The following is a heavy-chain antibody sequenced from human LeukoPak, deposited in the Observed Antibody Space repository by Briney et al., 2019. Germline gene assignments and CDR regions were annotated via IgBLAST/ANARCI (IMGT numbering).Heavy chain of an antibody. V-gene: IGHV3-13*01. CDR2: IGTAGDT. D-gene: IGHD6-19*01. J-gene: IGHJ4*02. CDR1: GFTFSDYD. CDR3: ARYSSGWYYFDY. Sequence: GGSLRLSCAASGFTFSDYDMHWVRQATGKGLEWVSAIGTAGDTYYPGSVKGRFTISRDNSKNTLYLQMNSLRAEDTAVYYCARYSSGWYYFDYWGQGTLVTVSS.